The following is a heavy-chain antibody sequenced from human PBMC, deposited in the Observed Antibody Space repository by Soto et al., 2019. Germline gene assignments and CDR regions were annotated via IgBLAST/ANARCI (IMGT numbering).Heavy chain of an antibody. J-gene: IGHJ6*02. D-gene: IGHD3-3*01. Sequence: PVGSLRLSCEDSGFTFSSYAMNWVRQAPGKGLEWVSVISGSGGRTYYADSVRGRFTISRDNSKNTLYLQMNSLRAEDTAVYYCAKDVAIFGVEDYQIDYYYGMDVWGQGTTVTVSS. CDR1: GFTFSSYA. CDR2: ISGSGGRT. V-gene: IGHV3-23*01. CDR3: AKDVAIFGVEDYQIDYYYGMDV.